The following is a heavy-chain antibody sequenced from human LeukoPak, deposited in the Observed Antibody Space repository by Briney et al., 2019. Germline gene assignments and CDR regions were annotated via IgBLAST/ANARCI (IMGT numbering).Heavy chain of an antibody. J-gene: IGHJ5*02. CDR2: INPNSGGT. V-gene: IGHV1-2*02. D-gene: IGHD6-6*01. CDR3: AREGDSSSSGWFDP. CDR1: GCTFTGYY. Sequence: VASVKVSCKASGCTFTGYYMHWVRQAPGQGLEWMGWINPNSGGTNYAQKFQGRVTMTRDTSISTAYMELSRLRSDDTAVYYCAREGDSSSSGWFDPWGQGTLVTVSS.